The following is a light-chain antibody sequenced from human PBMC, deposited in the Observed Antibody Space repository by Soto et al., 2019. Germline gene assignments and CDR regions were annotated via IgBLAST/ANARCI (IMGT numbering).Light chain of an antibody. V-gene: IGKV1-16*01. J-gene: IGKJ1*01. CDR2: DAS. CDR1: QGISNY. Sequence: DIQMTQSPSSLSASVGGRVTITCRASQGISNYLAWYQQKPGKAPWILIHDASSLESGVPARFSGSGSGTEFTLSISSMQPDDFATYYCQQYNYYWTFGQGTKVDIK. CDR3: QQYNYYWT.